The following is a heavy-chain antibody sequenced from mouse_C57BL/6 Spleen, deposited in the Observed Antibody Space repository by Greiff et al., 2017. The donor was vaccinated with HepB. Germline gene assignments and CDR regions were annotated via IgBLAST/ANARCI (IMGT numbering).Heavy chain of an antibody. Sequence: DVKLVESGAELVKPGASVKLSCTASGFNIKDYYMHWVKQRTEQGLEWIGRIDPEDGETKYAQKFQGKATITADTSSNTAYLQLSSLTSEDTAVYYCAREITTVGYYFDYWGQGTTLTVSS. CDR3: AREITTVGYYFDY. CDR1: GFNIKDYY. J-gene: IGHJ2*01. V-gene: IGHV14-2*01. CDR2: IDPEDGET. D-gene: IGHD1-1*01.